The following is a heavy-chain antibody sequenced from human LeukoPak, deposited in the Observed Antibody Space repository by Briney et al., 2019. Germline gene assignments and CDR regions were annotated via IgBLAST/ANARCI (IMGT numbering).Heavy chain of an antibody. CDR1: GFTFSSYS. CDR2: ISSSSSYI. V-gene: IGHV3-21*01. D-gene: IGHD2-15*01. J-gene: IGHJ4*02. Sequence: PGGSLRLSCAASGFTFSSYSMNWVRQAPGKGLEWVSSISSSSSYIYYADSVKGRFTISRDNAKNSLYLQMSSLRAEDTAMYYCARDMSPCSAGACYSDYWGQGTLVTVSS. CDR3: ARDMSPCSAGACYSDY.